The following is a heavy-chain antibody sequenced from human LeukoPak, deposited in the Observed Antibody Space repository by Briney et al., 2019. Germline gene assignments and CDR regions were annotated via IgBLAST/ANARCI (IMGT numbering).Heavy chain of an antibody. Sequence: GGSLRLSCAASGFTVSSNYVSWVRQAPGKGLEWVSVIYSGGSTYYADSVKGRFTIFRDNSKNTLYLQMNSLRAEDTAVYYCARAPGDYDSSGYYYSRYYYYGMDVWGQGTTVTVSS. J-gene: IGHJ6*02. D-gene: IGHD3-22*01. CDR1: GFTVSSNY. CDR2: IYSGGST. V-gene: IGHV3-53*01. CDR3: ARAPGDYDSSGYYYSRYYYYGMDV.